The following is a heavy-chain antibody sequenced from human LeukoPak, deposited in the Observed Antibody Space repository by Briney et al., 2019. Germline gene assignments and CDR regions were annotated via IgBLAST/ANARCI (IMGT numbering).Heavy chain of an antibody. CDR3: ARGAGGYIDC. D-gene: IGHD4-23*01. V-gene: IGHV3-23*01. CDR1: GFTLSSFG. CDR2: IGGGGGT. Sequence: GGSLRLSCAASGFTLSSFGMNWVRQAPGKGLEWVSGIGGGGGTSYADSVKGRFTISGDNSKNTLYLQLNSLRADDTAAYYCARGAGGYIDCWGQGTLVTVSS. J-gene: IGHJ4*02.